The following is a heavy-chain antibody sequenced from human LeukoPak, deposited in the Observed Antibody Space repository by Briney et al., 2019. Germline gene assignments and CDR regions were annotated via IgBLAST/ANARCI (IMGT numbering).Heavy chain of an antibody. CDR3: ARDGGRGNPFDY. Sequence: PGGSLRLSCAASGFTFSSYAMSWIRQPPGKGLEWIGSIYYSGSTYYNPSLKSRVTISVDTSKNQFSLKLSSVTAADTAVYYCARDGGRGNPFDYWGQGTLVTVSS. J-gene: IGHJ4*02. CDR1: GFTFSSYA. V-gene: IGHV4-39*07. CDR2: IYYSGST. D-gene: IGHD1-14*01.